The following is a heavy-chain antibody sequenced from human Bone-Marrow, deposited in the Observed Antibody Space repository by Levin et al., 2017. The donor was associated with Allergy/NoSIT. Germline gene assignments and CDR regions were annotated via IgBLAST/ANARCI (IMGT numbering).Heavy chain of an antibody. CDR1: GFTFTNYY. J-gene: IGHJ3*02. V-gene: IGHV1-46*01. D-gene: IGHD5-18*01. CDR3: SSELRAGDTYGDRGDAFPI. Sequence: ASVKVSCKASGFTFTNYYMHWVRQAPGQGLEWMGIIHPSDGSTTYTQKFQGRVTMTRDTSTSTLYMELSSLRSEDTAVYYCSSELRAGDTYGDRGDAFPIWGEGTLVTGSS. CDR2: IHPSDGST.